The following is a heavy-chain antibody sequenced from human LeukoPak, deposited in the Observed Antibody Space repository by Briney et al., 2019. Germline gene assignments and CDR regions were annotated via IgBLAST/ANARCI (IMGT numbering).Heavy chain of an antibody. Sequence: SETLSLTCTVSGGSISSYYWSWIRQPPGKGLEWIGYIYYSGSTNYNPSLKSRVTISVDTSKNQFSLKLSPVTAADTAVYYCARDIAVADYYYYGMDVWGQGTTVTVSS. D-gene: IGHD6-19*01. J-gene: IGHJ6*02. CDR1: GGSISSYY. V-gene: IGHV4-59*01. CDR3: ARDIAVADYYYYGMDV. CDR2: IYYSGST.